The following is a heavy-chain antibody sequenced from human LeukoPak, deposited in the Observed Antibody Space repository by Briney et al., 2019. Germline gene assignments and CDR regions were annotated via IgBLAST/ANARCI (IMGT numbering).Heavy chain of an antibody. J-gene: IGHJ4*02. D-gene: IGHD3-22*01. CDR1: GFTFSNYW. CDR2: IQSDGSST. V-gene: IGHV3-74*01. Sequence: GGSLRLSGAASGFTFSNYWRHWVRQAPGKGRRWVSRIQSDGSSTDYADSVKGRFTISRDNAKNTLYLQMHSLRAEDTAVYYCARGYYYDSSGYDPFGDYWGQGTLVTVSS. CDR3: ARGYYYDSSGYDPFGDY.